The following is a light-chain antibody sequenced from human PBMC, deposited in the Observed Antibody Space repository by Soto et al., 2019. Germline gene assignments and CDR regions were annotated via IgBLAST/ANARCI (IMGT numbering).Light chain of an antibody. CDR2: DAS. J-gene: IGKJ1*01. V-gene: IGKV3-11*01. Sequence: IVLTQSPATLSLSAGERATLSCGASQSVSSYLAWYQQKPGQAPRLLIYDASNRATGIPARFSGSGSGTDGTLTISSLQTDDGATYYCQHYNSYPEAFGQGTKVDIK. CDR1: QSVSSY. CDR3: QHYNSYPEA.